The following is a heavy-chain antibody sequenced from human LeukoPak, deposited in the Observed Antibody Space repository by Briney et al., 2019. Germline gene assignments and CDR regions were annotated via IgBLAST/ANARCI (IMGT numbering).Heavy chain of an antibody. CDR2: IKQDGTEK. CDR1: GFTFTTYW. V-gene: IGHV3-7*03. CDR3: ARISGYSTTDAFDI. J-gene: IGHJ3*02. Sequence: PGESLRLSCAASGFTFTTYWMSWVRQPPGKGLEWVANIKQDGTEKYYVDSVKGRFTISRDNAKNSLYMQMNSLRAEDTALYHCARISGYSTTDAFDIWGQGTMVTVSS. D-gene: IGHD5-12*01.